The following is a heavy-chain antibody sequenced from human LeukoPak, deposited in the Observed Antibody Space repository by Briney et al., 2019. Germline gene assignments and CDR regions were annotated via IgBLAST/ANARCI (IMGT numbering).Heavy chain of an antibody. CDR2: ISGSGGST. V-gene: IGHV3-23*01. CDR1: GFTFSTYS. Sequence: QPGGSLRLSCAASGFTFSTYSMNWVRQAPGKGLEWVSAISGSGGSTYYADSVKGRFTISRDNSKNTLYLQMNSLRAEDTAVYYCAKDGIAVAGKGKNDYIDYWGQGTLVTVSS. CDR3: AKDGIAVAGKGKNDYIDY. J-gene: IGHJ4*02. D-gene: IGHD6-19*01.